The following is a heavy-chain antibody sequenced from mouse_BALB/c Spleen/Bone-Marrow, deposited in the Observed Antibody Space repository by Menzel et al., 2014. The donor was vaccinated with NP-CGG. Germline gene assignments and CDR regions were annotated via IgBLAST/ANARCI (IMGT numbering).Heavy chain of an antibody. Sequence: EVMLVESGGGLVQPGGSLKLSCAASGFDFSGFWMGWVRQAPGKGLEWIGEINPDSSTINYTPSLKDRFIISRDNAKNTLYLQMSKVRSEDTARYYCARLGYYGGFAYWGQGTLVTVSA. CDR1: GFDFSGFW. CDR2: INPDSSTI. J-gene: IGHJ3*01. CDR3: ARLGYYGGFAY. V-gene: IGHV4-1*02. D-gene: IGHD2-3*01.